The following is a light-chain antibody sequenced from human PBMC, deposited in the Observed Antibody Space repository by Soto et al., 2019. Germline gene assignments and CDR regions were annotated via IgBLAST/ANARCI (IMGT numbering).Light chain of an antibody. J-gene: IGKJ1*01. Sequence: DIQLTQSPSFLSASVGDRVTITCRASQGISSYLAWYQQKPGKAPKLLIYDASSLESGVPSRFSGSGSGTEFTLTISSLQPDDFATYYCQQYNSYSPWTFGQGTKVDIK. CDR1: QGISSY. V-gene: IGKV1-9*01. CDR3: QQYNSYSPWT. CDR2: DAS.